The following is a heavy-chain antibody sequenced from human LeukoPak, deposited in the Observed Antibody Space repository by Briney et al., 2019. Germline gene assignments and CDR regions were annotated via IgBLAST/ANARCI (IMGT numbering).Heavy chain of an antibody. J-gene: IGHJ6*04. D-gene: IGHD3-10*02. CDR2: INWNGGST. CDR3: AELGITMIGGV. CDR1: GFTFDDYG. V-gene: IGHV3-20*04. Sequence: GGSLRLSCAASGFTFDDYGMSWVRQAPGKGLEWVSGINWNGGSTGYADSVKGRFTISRDNAKNSLYLQMNSLRAEDTAVYYCAELGITMIGGVWGKGTTVAISS.